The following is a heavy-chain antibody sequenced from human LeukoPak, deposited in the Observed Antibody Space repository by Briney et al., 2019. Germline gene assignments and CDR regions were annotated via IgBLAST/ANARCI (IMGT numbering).Heavy chain of an antibody. CDR3: ARSRPGSYQGY. Sequence: SETLSLTCTVSGASITNPAYHWGWIRQPPGKGLEWIGSMYYTGITYYNPSLKSRVTISLDTSRSQFFLKVNSVTAADTAVYYCARSRPGSYQGYWGQGTLVTVSS. D-gene: IGHD1-26*01. CDR1: GASITNPAYH. J-gene: IGHJ4*02. CDR2: MYYTGIT. V-gene: IGHV4-39*07.